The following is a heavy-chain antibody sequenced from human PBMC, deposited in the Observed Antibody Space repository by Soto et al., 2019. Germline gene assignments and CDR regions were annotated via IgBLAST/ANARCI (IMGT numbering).Heavy chain of an antibody. CDR3: AKDREVGDNYYCGLDV. Sequence: EVQLVESGGTLIQPGRSLRLSCAASGFTFDDYAMHWVRQAPGKGLEWVSGISWNSGSIGYANSVKGRFTISRDNAKNSLYLQMNSLRPEDTAVYYCAKDREVGDNYYCGLDVWGQGTTVTVSS. D-gene: IGHD2-21*02. CDR1: GFTFDDYA. J-gene: IGHJ6*02. V-gene: IGHV3-9*01. CDR2: ISWNSGSI.